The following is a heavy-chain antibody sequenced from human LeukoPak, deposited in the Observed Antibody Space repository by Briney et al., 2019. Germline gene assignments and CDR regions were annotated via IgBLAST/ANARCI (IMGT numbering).Heavy chain of an antibody. CDR2: ISSIRGNAI. CDR3: ARGGGRVNWFDP. J-gene: IGHJ5*02. CDR1: GFTCSDYA. Sequence: GGSLRLSCAASGFTCSDYAMNWVRQAPGKGLEWISYISSIRGNAIYCSDSVRGRFTISRDDAKNSLYLQMHSLRVEDTAVYYCARGGGRVNWFDPWGQGTLVTVSS. D-gene: IGHD2-15*01. V-gene: IGHV3-48*04.